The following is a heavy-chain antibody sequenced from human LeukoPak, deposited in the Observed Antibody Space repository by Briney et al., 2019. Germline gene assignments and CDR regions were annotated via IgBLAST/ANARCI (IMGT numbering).Heavy chain of an antibody. D-gene: IGHD5-12*01. J-gene: IGHJ3*02. V-gene: IGHV3-21*01. CDR3: ARGTYRYSGYDDAFDI. CDR1: GFTFSSYS. CDR2: ISSSSSYI. Sequence: GGSLRLSCAASGFTFSSYSMNWVRQAPGKGLEWVSSISSSSSYIYYADSVKGRFTISRDNAKNSLYLRMNSLRAEDTAVYYCARGTYRYSGYDDAFDIWGQGTMVTVSS.